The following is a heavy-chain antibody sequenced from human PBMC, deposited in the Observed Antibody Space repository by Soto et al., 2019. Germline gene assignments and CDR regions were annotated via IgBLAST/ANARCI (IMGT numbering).Heavy chain of an antibody. V-gene: IGHV4-39*01. J-gene: IGHJ4*02. D-gene: IGHD1-26*01. CDR1: GGSISSRSYD. CDR2: INYSGNT. Sequence: QLQLQESGPGLVKPSETLSLTCTVSGGSISSRSYDWAWIRQPPGKGLEWIGSINYSGNTYYNPSLKSRVTISVDMSKSQISLKLNSVTAADTAVYYCVRRMSGTYSDYWGQGTLVTVFS. CDR3: VRRMSGTYSDY.